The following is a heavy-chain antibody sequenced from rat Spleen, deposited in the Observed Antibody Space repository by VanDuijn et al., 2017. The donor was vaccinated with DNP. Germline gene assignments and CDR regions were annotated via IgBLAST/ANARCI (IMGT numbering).Heavy chain of an antibody. D-gene: IGHD1-4*01. CDR1: GFTFSDYY. J-gene: IGHJ2*01. Sequence: EVKLVESGGGLVQPGRSLKLSCAGSGFTFSDYYMAWVRQTPTKGLDWVASISSDGSHTYYRDSVKGRFTISRDNAKSSLFLQMDSLRSEDTATYYCARWTRYFDAWGQGVMVTVSS. V-gene: IGHV5-7*01. CDR3: ARWTRYFDA. CDR2: ISSDGSHT.